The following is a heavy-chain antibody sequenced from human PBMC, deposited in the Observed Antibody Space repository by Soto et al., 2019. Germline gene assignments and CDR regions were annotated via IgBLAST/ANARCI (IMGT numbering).Heavy chain of an antibody. J-gene: IGHJ6*02. V-gene: IGHV4-59*01. CDR3: ARGYTAPGGYYGMDV. Sequence: PSETLSLTCTVSGGSISSYYWRWIRQPPGKRLEWIGYIYYSGSTNYNPSLKSRVTISVDTSKNQFSLKLSSVTAADTAVYYCARGYTAPGGYYGMDVWGQGTTVTVSS. CDR2: IYYSGST. CDR1: GGSISSYY. D-gene: IGHD2-2*02.